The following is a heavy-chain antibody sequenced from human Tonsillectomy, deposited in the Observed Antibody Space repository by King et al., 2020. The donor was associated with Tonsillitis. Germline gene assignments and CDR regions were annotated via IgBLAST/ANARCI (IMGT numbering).Heavy chain of an antibody. V-gene: IGHV3-23*04. CDR1: GFIFSSYA. J-gene: IGHJ6*02. CDR3: AKIPLVSGTYDYYYGMDV. D-gene: IGHD1-26*01. CDR2: ISGSGDST. Sequence: VQLVESGGGLVQPGGSLRLSCAASGFIFSSYAMSWVRQAPGKGLEWVSGISGSGDSTYYADSVKGRFTISRDNSKNTLYLQMNSLRAEDTAVYYCAKIPLVSGTYDYYYGMDVWGQGTTVTVSS.